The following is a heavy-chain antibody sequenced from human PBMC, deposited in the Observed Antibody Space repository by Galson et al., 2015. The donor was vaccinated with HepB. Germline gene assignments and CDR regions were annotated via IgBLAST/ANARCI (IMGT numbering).Heavy chain of an antibody. V-gene: IGHV3-30*04. CDR2: ISYDGSNK. CDR1: GFTFSSYA. Sequence: SLRLSRAASGFTFSSYAMHWVRQAPGKGLEWVAVISYDGSNKYYADSVKGRFTISRDNSKNTLYLQMNSLRAEDTAVYYCARDYASSWYFNHYYGMDVWGQGTTVTVSS. CDR3: ARDYASSWYFNHYYGMDV. D-gene: IGHD6-13*01. J-gene: IGHJ6*02.